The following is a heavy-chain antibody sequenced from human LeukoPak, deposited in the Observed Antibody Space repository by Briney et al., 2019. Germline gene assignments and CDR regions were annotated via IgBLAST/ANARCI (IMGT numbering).Heavy chain of an antibody. D-gene: IGHD6-19*01. Sequence: PSETLSLTCTVSGGSISSSSYYWGWIRQPPGKGLEWIGSIYYSGSTYYNPSLKSRVTISVDTSKNQFSLKLSSVTAADTAVYYCARGVIAVAVRWFDPWGQGTLVTVSS. CDR3: ARGVIAVAVRWFDP. CDR1: GGSISSSSYY. J-gene: IGHJ5*02. V-gene: IGHV4-39*07. CDR2: IYYSGST.